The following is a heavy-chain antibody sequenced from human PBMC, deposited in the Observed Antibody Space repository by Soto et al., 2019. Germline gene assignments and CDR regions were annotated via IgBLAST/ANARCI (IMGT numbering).Heavy chain of an antibody. Sequence: PSETLSLTCAVYGGSFIGYYCICSRQPPVRWREWIGEINHSGSTNYNPSLKSRVTISVDTSKNQFSLKLSSVTAADTAVYYCARSLRSDIVAPRGLRIDYWGQGTLVTVSS. CDR3: ARSLRSDIVAPRGLRIDY. D-gene: IGHD5-12*01. J-gene: IGHJ4*02. CDR2: INHSGST. V-gene: IGHV4-34*01. CDR1: GGSFIGYY.